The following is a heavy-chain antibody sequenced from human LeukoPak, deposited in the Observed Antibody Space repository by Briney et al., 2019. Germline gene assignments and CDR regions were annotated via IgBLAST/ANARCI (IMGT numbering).Heavy chain of an antibody. CDR2: ISAYNGNT. CDR1: GYTFTSYG. V-gene: IGHV1-18*01. D-gene: IGHD2-2*01. Sequence: ASVKVSCKASGYTFTSYGISWVRQAPGQGLEWMGWISAYNGNTNYAQKLQGRVTMTTDTSTSTAYMELSSLRSEDTAVYYCARDGRYCSSTSCYYYWGQGTLVTVSS. J-gene: IGHJ4*02. CDR3: ARDGRYCSSTSCYYY.